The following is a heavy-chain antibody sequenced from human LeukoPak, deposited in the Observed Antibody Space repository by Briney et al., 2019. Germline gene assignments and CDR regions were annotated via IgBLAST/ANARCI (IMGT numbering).Heavy chain of an antibody. CDR1: GFTFSDHY. V-gene: IGHV3-72*01. D-gene: IGHD1-26*01. CDR2: TRNRANNYTT. CDR3: AKDRIWGDTAKDAFDS. Sequence: GGSLRLSCAASGFTFSDHYMDWVRQAPGQGLEWVGRTRNRANNYTTEYAASVKGRFTISRDDSKNSLYLQMSSLKTEDTAVYYCAKDRIWGDTAKDAFDSWGQGTMVTVSS. J-gene: IGHJ3*02.